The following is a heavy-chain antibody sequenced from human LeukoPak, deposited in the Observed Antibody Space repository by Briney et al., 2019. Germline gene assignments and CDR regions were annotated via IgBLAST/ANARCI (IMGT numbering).Heavy chain of an antibody. J-gene: IGHJ3*01. CDR3: ASPGGIVGRRNVYDL. CDR1: GFTFSTYW. CDR2: ISSDGSNT. Sequence: GGSLRLSRAASGFTFSTYWMRWVRHAPGKGLVWVSRISSDGSNTIYADPVKGRFTISRDNAKNTVYLQMNSLRAEDTAVYYCASPGGIVGRRNVYDLWGQGTMVTVFS. D-gene: IGHD6-6*01. V-gene: IGHV3-74*01.